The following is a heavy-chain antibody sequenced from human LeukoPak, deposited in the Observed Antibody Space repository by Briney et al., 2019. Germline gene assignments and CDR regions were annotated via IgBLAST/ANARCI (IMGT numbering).Heavy chain of an antibody. CDR1: GFTFSGYP. D-gene: IGHD5-24*01. V-gene: IGHV3-30-3*01. CDR3: ARGERAFDY. Sequence: GKSLRLSCAASGFTFSGYPIHWVRQAPGKGLEWVAVISYDGSNKYYADSVKGRFTISRDNSKNTLYLQMNSLRAEDTAVYYCARGERAFDYWGQGTLVTVSS. J-gene: IGHJ4*02. CDR2: ISYDGSNK.